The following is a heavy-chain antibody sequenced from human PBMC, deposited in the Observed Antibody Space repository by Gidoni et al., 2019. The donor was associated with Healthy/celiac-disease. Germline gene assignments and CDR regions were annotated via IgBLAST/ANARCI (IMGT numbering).Heavy chain of an antibody. CDR2: ISSSSSYT. CDR3: ARGMLAAAGPPPAGPNDY. V-gene: IGHV3-11*05. CDR1: GFTFSDYY. Sequence: QVQLVESGGGLVKPGGYLRLSWAASGFTFSDYYMGWIRQAPGEGREWVSYISSSSSYTNYADSVKGRFTISRDNAKNSLYLQMNSLRAEDTAVYYCARGMLAAAGPPPAGPNDYWGQGTLVTVSS. D-gene: IGHD6-13*01. J-gene: IGHJ4*02.